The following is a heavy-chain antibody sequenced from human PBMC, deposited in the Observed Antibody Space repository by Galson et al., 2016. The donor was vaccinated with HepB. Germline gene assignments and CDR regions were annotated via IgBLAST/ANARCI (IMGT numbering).Heavy chain of an antibody. CDR3: AKDPNGDYVGAFDD. V-gene: IGHV3-23*01. Sequence: SLRLSCAASGFTFSSYAMSWVRQAPGTGPEWVSGISSSGGSAVYVDSVRGRLTISRDNSKNTLYLQMNTLRAEDTALYYCAKDPNGDYVGAFDDWGQGTMVTVSS. CDR2: ISSSGGSA. D-gene: IGHD4-17*01. J-gene: IGHJ3*01. CDR1: GFTFSSYA.